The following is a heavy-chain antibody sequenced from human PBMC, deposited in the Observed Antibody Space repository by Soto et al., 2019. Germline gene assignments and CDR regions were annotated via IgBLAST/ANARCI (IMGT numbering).Heavy chain of an antibody. V-gene: IGHV4-4*02. J-gene: IGHJ4*02. CDR1: GASIGTNNW. CDR2: VYHSGTT. CDR3: AVPGDGDFDY. Sequence: PSETLSLTCAVSGASIGTNNWWSWVRQPPGTGLEWIGEVYHSGTTNCNPSLKSRVTISIDNSKNQFSLRLTSMTAADTAVYYCAVPGDGDFDYWSQGTLVTSPQ.